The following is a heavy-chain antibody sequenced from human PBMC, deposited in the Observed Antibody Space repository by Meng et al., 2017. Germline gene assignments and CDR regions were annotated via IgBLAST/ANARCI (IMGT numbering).Heavy chain of an antibody. Sequence: LHEWGAGLLTPSETLSPTWRVHGGSFWGDYWVWFRQPPGKGLDWIGETNHSGSTNYNPSLKSRVTISVDTSKNQFSLKLSSVTAADTAVYYCARGVRLPDYWGQGTLVTVSS. V-gene: IGHV4-34*01. CDR1: GGSFWGDY. CDR3: ARGVRLPDY. D-gene: IGHD2-15*01. CDR2: TNHSGST. J-gene: IGHJ4*02.